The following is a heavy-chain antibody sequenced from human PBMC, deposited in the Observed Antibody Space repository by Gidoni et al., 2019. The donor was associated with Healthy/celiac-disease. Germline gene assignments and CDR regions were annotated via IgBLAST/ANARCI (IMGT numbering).Heavy chain of an antibody. CDR3: ASSYSSSWYYYYGMDV. CDR2: IKQDGSEK. D-gene: IGHD6-13*01. V-gene: IGHV3-7*01. Sequence: VQLVEPGGGLVQPGGSVRPSCAASGFTFSSYWMSWVRQAQGKGLEWVANIKQDGSEKYYVDSVKGRFTISRDNAKNSLYLQMNSLRAEDTAVYYCASSYSSSWYYYYGMDVWGQGTTVTVSS. J-gene: IGHJ6*02. CDR1: GFTFSSYW.